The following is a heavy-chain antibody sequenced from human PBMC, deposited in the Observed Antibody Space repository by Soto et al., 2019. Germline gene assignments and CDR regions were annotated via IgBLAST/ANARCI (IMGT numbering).Heavy chain of an antibody. J-gene: IGHJ6*02. Sequence: SETLSLTCAVYGGSFSGYYWSWIRQPPGKGLEWIGEINHSGSTNYNPSLKSRVTISVDTSKNQFSLKLSSVTAADTAVYYCGRHIGGVQAATNGIEVWGQGTTVAVSS. V-gene: IGHV4-34*01. D-gene: IGHD2-15*01. CDR2: INHSGST. CDR3: GRHIGGVQAATNGIEV. CDR1: GGSFSGYY.